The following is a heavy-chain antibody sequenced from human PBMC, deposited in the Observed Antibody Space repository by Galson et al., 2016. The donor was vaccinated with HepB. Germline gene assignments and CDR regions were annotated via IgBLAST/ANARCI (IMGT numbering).Heavy chain of an antibody. CDR3: ATDESVWFGELSGGVSFDV. CDR2: FDPEDGEA. Sequence: SVKVSCKVSGYTLTELSMHWVRQAPGKGLEWMGRFDPEDGEATYAQKFQGRVTMTENTSTDTAYMELSSLRSEDTAVYYCATDESVWFGELSGGVSFDVWGQGTMVTVSS. V-gene: IGHV1-24*01. D-gene: IGHD3-10*01. J-gene: IGHJ3*01. CDR1: GYTLTELS.